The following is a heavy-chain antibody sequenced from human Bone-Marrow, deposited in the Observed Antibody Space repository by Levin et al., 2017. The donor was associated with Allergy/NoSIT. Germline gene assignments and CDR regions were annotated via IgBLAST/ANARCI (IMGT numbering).Heavy chain of an antibody. V-gene: IGHV3-23*01. CDR1: GFTFSSYA. CDR2: ISGSGGST. CDR3: ARSGTILRFLEGDSRWFDP. J-gene: IGHJ5*02. Sequence: GGSLRLSCAASGFTFSSYAMSWVRQAPGKGLEWVSAISGSGGSTYYADSVKGRFTISRDNSKNTLYLQMNSLRAEDTAVYYCARSGTILRFLEGDSRWFDPWGQGTLVTVSS. D-gene: IGHD3-3*01.